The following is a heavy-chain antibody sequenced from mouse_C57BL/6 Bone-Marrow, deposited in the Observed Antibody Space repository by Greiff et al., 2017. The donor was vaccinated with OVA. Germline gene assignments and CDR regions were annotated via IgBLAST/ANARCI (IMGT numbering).Heavy chain of an antibody. V-gene: IGHV1-26*01. CDR2: INPNNGGT. D-gene: IGHD1-1*01. Sequence: VQLQQSGPELVKPGASVKISCKASGYTFTDYYMNWVKQSHGKSLEWIGDINPNNGGTSYNQKFKGKATLTVDKSSSTAYMELRSLTSEDSAVYYSARPYGSSFDYWGQGTTLTVSS. J-gene: IGHJ2*01. CDR3: ARPYGSSFDY. CDR1: GYTFTDYY.